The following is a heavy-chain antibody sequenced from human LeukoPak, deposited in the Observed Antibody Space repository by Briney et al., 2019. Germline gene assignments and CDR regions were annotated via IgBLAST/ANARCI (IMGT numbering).Heavy chain of an antibody. CDR2: ISTDGSRP. J-gene: IGHJ4*02. D-gene: IGHD1-26*01. CDR3: VRDGQGSTPLDY. V-gene: IGHV3-74*01. Sequence: GGSLRLSCAASGFTFSSHWMHWVRQAPGEGLVWVSGISTDGSRPRYADSVNGRFTISRDNAKNTLYLQMNSLRAEDTAVYFCVRDGQGSTPLDYWGQGTLVTVSS. CDR1: GFTFSSHW.